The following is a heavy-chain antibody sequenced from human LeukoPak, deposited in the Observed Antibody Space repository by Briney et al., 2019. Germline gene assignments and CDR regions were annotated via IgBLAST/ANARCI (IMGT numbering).Heavy chain of an antibody. Sequence: GGSLRLSCAASGNYWMHWVRQAPGKGLVWVSRINSDGSSTSYADSVKGRFTISRDNAKNTLYLQMNSLRAEDTAVYYCARGGAVAGVDYWGQGTLVTVSS. CDR1: GNYW. J-gene: IGHJ4*02. V-gene: IGHV3-74*01. D-gene: IGHD6-19*01. CDR2: INSDGSST. CDR3: ARGGAVAGVDY.